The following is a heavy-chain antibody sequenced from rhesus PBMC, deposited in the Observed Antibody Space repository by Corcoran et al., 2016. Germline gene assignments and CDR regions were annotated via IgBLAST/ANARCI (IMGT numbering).Heavy chain of an antibody. CDR3: VRDYYSGSLGYFDY. Sequence: QVQLQEAGPAVVKPSETLSLACGVSVGSISSSDWGSWLRQSPGKGLEGIGSIYGSTGRTTYSPSLKSRVTISKDTSKNQFSLRLSSVTAADTAIYYCVRDYYSGSLGYFDYWGQGVLVTVSA. J-gene: IGHJ4*01. D-gene: IGHD3-16*01. V-gene: IGHV4-93*01. CDR1: VGSISSSDW. CDR2: IYGSTGRT.